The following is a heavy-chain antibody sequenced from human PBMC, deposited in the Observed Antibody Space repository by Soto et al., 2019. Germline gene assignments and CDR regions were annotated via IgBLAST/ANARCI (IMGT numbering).Heavy chain of an antibody. CDR2: IVPRFGSP. V-gene: IGHV1-69*06. D-gene: IGHD3-16*01. J-gene: IGHJ6*02. CDR1: GGTFSDYA. Sequence: QVQLVQSGAEMRKPGSSLRVSCKASGGTFSDYAFSWVRQAPGQGLEWMGGIVPRFGSPNYAQKFGGRVTITADTATSTFYMALSSLRFDDTAVYLGARDRIQLRLGKYSFNGMDVWGQGTTIIVSS. CDR3: ARDRIQLRLGKYSFNGMDV.